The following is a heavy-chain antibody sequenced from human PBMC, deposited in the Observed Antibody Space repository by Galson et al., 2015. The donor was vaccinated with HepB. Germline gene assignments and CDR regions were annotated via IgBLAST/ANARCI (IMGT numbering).Heavy chain of an antibody. CDR2: FDPENNET. CDR3: ATQVVDFWSGYCY. D-gene: IGHD3-3*01. Sequence: SVKVSCKVSGYTLTELSMHWVRQAPGKGLGWMGGFDPENNETVYAQKFQGRVTMTEDTSTDTGYMELRSLRSEDTALYYCATQVVDFWSGYCYWGQGTLVTVSS. J-gene: IGHJ4*02. CDR1: GYTLTELS. V-gene: IGHV1-24*01.